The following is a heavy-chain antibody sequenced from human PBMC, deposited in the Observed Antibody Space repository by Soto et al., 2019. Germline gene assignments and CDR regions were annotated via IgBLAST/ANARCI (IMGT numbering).Heavy chain of an antibody. V-gene: IGHV1-2*02. Sequence: QLHLEQSGSVVKKPGASVTVSCSASGYPVTAYYMHWVRQAPGRGLEWMGGINPATGAAKYTQTFQGRVTMPRDPSTSTVFMKLSALPAAETAVFSCARRGGVGVEESDAFDMWGQGTFVPVSA. CDR2: INPATGAA. CDR1: GYPVTAYY. J-gene: IGHJ3*02. D-gene: IGHD3-3*01. CDR3: ARRGGVGVEESDAFDM.